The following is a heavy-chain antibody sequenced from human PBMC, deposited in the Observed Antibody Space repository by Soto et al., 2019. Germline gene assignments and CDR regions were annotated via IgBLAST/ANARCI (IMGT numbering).Heavy chain of an antibody. CDR2: TSNSGST. D-gene: IGHD2-2*01. J-gene: IGHJ4*02. Sequence: QVQLQESGPGLVXPSQTLSLTCTVSGGSITSSGYYWSWIRQHPGEGLEWIGFTSNSGSTSYNPSLKSRVTISVDTSSNQFSLNXXXXXXXXXXXXXXXRGGGSTKVDYWGQGTLVTVSP. CDR1: GGSITSSGYY. CDR3: XXRGGGSTKVDY. V-gene: IGHV4-31*03.